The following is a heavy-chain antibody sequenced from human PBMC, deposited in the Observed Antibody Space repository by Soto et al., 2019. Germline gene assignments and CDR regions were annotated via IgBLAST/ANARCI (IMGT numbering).Heavy chain of an antibody. V-gene: IGHV4-30-2*01. J-gene: IGHJ4*02. CDR3: ARPTYYYDSSGPPAY. D-gene: IGHD3-22*01. CDR1: GGSISSGGYS. Sequence: PSXTLSLTCAVSGGSISSGGYSWSWIRQPPGKGLEWIGYIYHSGSTYYNPSLKSRVTISVDNAKNSLYLQMNSLRAEDTAVYYCARPTYYYDSSGPPAYWGQGTLVTVSS. CDR2: IYHSGST.